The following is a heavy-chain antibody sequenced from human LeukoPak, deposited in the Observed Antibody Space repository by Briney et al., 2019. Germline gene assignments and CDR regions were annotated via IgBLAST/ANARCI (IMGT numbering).Heavy chain of an antibody. CDR2: IYYSGST. CDR3: ARLYYYGSGSYLSGFDI. J-gene: IGHJ3*02. Sequence: PSETLSLTCTVSGGSISSGGYYWSWIRQHPGKGLEWIGYIYYSGSTYYNPSLKSRVTISVDTSKNQFSLKLSSVTAADTAVYQCARLYYYGSGSYLSGFDIWGQGTMVTVSS. D-gene: IGHD3-10*01. V-gene: IGHV4-31*03. CDR1: GGSISSGGYY.